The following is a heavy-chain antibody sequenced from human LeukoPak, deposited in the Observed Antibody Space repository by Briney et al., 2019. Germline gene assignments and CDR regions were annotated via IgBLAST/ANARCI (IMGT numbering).Heavy chain of an antibody. Sequence: ASVKVSCKASGYTFTSYDINWVRQATGQGLEWMGWMSPNSGNTGYAQKFQGRVTMTRNTSISTAYMELSSLRSEDTAVYYCARGNPGGIAAAGTTDYWGQGTLVTVSS. CDR1: GYTFTSYD. CDR3: ARGNPGGIAAAGTTDY. D-gene: IGHD6-13*01. J-gene: IGHJ4*02. V-gene: IGHV1-8*01. CDR2: MSPNSGNT.